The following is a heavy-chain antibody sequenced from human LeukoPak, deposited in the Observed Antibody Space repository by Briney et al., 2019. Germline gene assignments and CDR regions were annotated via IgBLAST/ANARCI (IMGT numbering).Heavy chain of an antibody. CDR2: IEPHSGGT. V-gene: IGHV1-2*02. J-gene: IGHJ4*02. D-gene: IGHD1-26*01. Sequence: ASVKVSCNTSGYTFSDYDVHWVRQAPGHGLEWMGWIEPHSGGTDFAEKCHGRLTMTRDTSITTVYMEMTRLTSDDTAVYYCARDPPGDSGLDCWGQGTLDTVSS. CDR3: ARDPPGDSGLDC. CDR1: GYTFSDYD.